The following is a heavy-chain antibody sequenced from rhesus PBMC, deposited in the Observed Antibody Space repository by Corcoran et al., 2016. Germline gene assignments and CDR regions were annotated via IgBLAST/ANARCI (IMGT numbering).Heavy chain of an antibody. CDR1: GGSFTGYY. J-gene: IGHJ4*01. CDR3: AREMDSWNNVDYFDY. CDR2: ISGSSEST. Sequence: QVQLQESGPGLVKPSETLSLTCAAFGGSFTGYYWGWIRPLPGTGLEWSGYISGSSESTDYNPSLKSRVTISTDTSKNQFSLKLSSVTAADTAVYYCAREMDSWNNVDYFDYWGQGVLVTVSS. D-gene: IGHD1-20*01. V-gene: IGHV4-165*01.